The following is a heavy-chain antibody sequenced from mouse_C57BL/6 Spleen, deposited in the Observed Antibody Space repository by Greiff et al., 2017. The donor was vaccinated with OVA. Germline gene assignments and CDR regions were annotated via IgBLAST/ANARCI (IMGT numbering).Heavy chain of an antibody. Sequence: EVKLMESGGGLVKPGGSLKLSCAASGFTFSSYTMSWVRQTPEKRLEWVATISGGGGNTYYPDSVKGRFTISRDNAKNTLYLQMSSLRSEDTALYYCARRPLITTVVAPYWYFDVWGTGTTVTVSS. D-gene: IGHD1-1*01. V-gene: IGHV5-9*01. CDR3: ARRPLITTVVAPYWYFDV. CDR2: ISGGGGNT. J-gene: IGHJ1*03. CDR1: GFTFSSYT.